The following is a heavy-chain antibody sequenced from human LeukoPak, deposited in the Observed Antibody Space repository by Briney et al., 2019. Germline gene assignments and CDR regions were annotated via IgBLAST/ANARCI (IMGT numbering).Heavy chain of an antibody. CDR2: INAGSGNT. D-gene: IGHD2-21*01. CDR1: GYTFTSYA. Sequence: ASVTVSCKASGYTFTSYAMHWVRQAPGQRLEWMGWINAGSGNTKYSQNFQGRVTISRDTSASTAYMELSSLTSEDTAVYYCARDCGEYYFDYWGQGTLVTVSS. V-gene: IGHV1-3*01. J-gene: IGHJ4*02. CDR3: ARDCGEYYFDY.